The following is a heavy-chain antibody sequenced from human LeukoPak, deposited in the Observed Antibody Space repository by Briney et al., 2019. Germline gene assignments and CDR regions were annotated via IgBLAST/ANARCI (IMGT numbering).Heavy chain of an antibody. CDR2: IYYSGST. CDR3: ARNTHMRGMDV. Sequence: PSETLSLTCTVSGGSISSGGYYWSWIRQHPGKGLEWIGYIYYSGSTYYNPSLKSRVTMSVDTSKNQFSLKLSSVTAVDTAVYYCARNTHMRGMDVWGQGTTVTVSS. V-gene: IGHV4-31*03. J-gene: IGHJ6*02. D-gene: IGHD2-2*01. CDR1: GGSISSGGYY.